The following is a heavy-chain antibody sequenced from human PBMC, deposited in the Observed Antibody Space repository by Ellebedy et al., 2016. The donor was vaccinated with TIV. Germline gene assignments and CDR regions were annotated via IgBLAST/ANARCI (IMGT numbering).Heavy chain of an antibody. CDR1: GFTFSSHG. CDR2: IYFDGSNK. CDR3: ARAIAGFYYGMDV. Sequence: GGSLRLSCAASGFTFSSHGLHWVRQAPGKGLEWVALIYFDGSNKYYADSVKGRFTISRDNSKNTLSLEMSSLRGEDTAVYYCARAIAGFYYGMDVWGLGTTVTVSS. D-gene: IGHD3-22*01. V-gene: IGHV3-33*01. J-gene: IGHJ6*02.